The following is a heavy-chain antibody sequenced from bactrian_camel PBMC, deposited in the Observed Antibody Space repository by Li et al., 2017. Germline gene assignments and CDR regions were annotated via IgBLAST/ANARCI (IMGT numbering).Heavy chain of an antibody. CDR1: GFTFDSVW. V-gene: IGHV3S1*01. J-gene: IGHJ4*01. CDR3: AAECAGGRTYCNRGYCSTEYNY. CDR2: ISTGGGTT. D-gene: IGHD2*01. Sequence: SCAASGFTFDSVWMYWVRQAPEKGLEWVSSISTGGGTTYYGDSVQGRFTISRDNAKNTLYLQMNSLKPEDTAMYYCAAECAGGRTYCNRGYCSTEYNYWGQGTQVTVS.